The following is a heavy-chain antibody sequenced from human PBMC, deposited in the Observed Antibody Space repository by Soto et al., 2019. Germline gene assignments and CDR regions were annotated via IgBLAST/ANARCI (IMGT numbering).Heavy chain of an antibody. CDR3: ARSYDILTGYSGFDY. CDR1: GFTFSSYA. CDR2: ISGSGGST. D-gene: IGHD3-9*01. J-gene: IGHJ4*02. Sequence: GGSLRLSCAASGFTFSSYAMSWVRQAPGKGLEWVSAISGSGGSTYYADSVKGRFTISRDSSKNTLYLQMNSLRAEDTAMFYCARSYDILTGYSGFDYWGQGTLVTVSS. V-gene: IGHV3-23*01.